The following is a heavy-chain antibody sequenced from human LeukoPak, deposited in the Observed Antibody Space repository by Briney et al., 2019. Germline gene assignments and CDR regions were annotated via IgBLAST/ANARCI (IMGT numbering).Heavy chain of an antibody. J-gene: IGHJ4*02. CDR2: LYHPDST. V-gene: IGHV4-38-2*01. CDR1: GYPINNAYY. D-gene: IGHD2-15*01. CDR3: AGLHRCSGGSCYSY. Sequence: PSETLSLTCGVSGYPINNAYYWVWIRQPPGKGLEWIGSLYHPDSTYYNPSLKSRVTISVDTSKNQFSLKLSSVTAADTAVYYCAGLHRCSGGSCYSYWGQGTLVTVSS.